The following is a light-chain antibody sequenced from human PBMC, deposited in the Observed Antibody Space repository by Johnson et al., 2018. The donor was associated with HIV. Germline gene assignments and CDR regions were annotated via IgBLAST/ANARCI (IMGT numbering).Light chain of an antibody. Sequence: QAVLTQPPSVSAAPGQKVTISCSGSSSNIGNNYVSWYQQLPGTAPKLLIYDNNKRPSGIPDRFSGSKSGTSATLGITGLQTGDGADYYCGTWDSSLSAEVFGTWTKVTVL. CDR2: DNN. V-gene: IGLV1-51*01. J-gene: IGLJ1*01. CDR1: SSNIGNNY. CDR3: GTWDSSLSAEV.